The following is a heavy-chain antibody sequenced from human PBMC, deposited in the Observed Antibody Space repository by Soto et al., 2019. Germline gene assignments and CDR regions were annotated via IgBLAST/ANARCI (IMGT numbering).Heavy chain of an antibody. V-gene: IGHV1-2*02. D-gene: IGHD2-15*01. CDR3: ASPVDCSGGSCYRPYYYYGMDV. CDR2: INPNSGGT. Sequence: ASVKVSCKASGYTFTGYYMHWVRQAPGQGLEWMGWINPNSGGTNYAQKFQGRVAMTRDTSISTAYMELSRLRSDDTAVYYCASPVDCSGGSCYRPYYYYGMDVWGQGTTVTVSS. CDR1: GYTFTGYY. J-gene: IGHJ6*02.